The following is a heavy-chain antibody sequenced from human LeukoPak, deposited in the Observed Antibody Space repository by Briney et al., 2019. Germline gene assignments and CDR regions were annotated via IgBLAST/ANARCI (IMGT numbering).Heavy chain of an antibody. V-gene: IGHV1-2*02. J-gene: IGHJ5*02. CDR1: GYTFTGYY. CDR3: ARGNVGWQLVTTEDWFDP. D-gene: IGHD6-6*01. CDR2: INPNSGGT. Sequence: ASVKVSCKASGYTFTGYYMHWVRQAPGQGLEWMGWINPNSGGTNYAQKFQGRVTMTRDTSISTAYMELSRLRSDDTAVYYCARGNVGWQLVTTEDWFDPWGQGTLVTVSS.